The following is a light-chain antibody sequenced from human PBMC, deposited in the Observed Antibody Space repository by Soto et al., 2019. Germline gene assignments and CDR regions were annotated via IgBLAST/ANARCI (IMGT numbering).Light chain of an antibody. CDR2: AAS. CDR1: QGIYTY. J-gene: IGKJ1*01. V-gene: IGKV1-9*01. CDR3: QHLNSYPLT. Sequence: DIQLTQSPSFLSASVGDRVTITCRASQGIYTYLAWYQQKPGKAPELLIYAASTLQSGVPSRFSVSGSGTEFTLTISSLQPEDFATYYCQHLNSYPLTFGQGTKVEIK.